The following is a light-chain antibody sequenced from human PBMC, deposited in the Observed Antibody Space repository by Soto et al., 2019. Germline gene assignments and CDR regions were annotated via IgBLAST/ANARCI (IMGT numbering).Light chain of an antibody. CDR1: QSVSSY. Sequence: EIVLTQSPATLSLSPGERATLSCRASQSVSSYLAWYQQKPGQAPRLLIYDASNRATGIPARFSGSGSGTEFSLTISSLEPEDFAVYYCQQRSNWPLFTFGPGTKVHIK. V-gene: IGKV3-11*01. CDR3: QQRSNWPLFT. J-gene: IGKJ3*01. CDR2: DAS.